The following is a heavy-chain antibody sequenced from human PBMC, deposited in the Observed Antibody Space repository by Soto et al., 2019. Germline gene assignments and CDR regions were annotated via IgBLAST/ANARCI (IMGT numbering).Heavy chain of an antibody. CDR2: INRNNGVV. V-gene: IGHV3-48*02. CDR3: AREGKTAFGDVLGPFDY. CDR1: GFTFSGYN. D-gene: IGHD3-3*01. J-gene: IGHJ4*02. Sequence: EVQLVESGGGLGQPGGSLRLSCAASGFTFSGYNMNWVRQAPGRGLEWVSYINRNNGVVSYADSVKGRFTISRANAKNSMSLQMNSLRDEDTAVYYCAREGKTAFGDVLGPFDYWGQGILVTVSS.